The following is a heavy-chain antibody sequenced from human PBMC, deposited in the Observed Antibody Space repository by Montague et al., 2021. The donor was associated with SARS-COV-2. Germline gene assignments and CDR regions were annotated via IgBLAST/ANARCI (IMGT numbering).Heavy chain of an antibody. Sequence: SETLSLTCAVYGGSFSGYYWSWIRQPPEKGLEWIGEINQSGRTNTNPSPKIRVIISVDTSKNQFSLKLSSVTAADTAVYYCARRGSSVCGVTVSTELDYWGPGILVIVSS. D-gene: IGHD1-26*01. CDR1: GGSFSGYY. CDR2: INQSGRT. V-gene: IGHV4-34*01. J-gene: IGHJ4*02. CDR3: ARRGSSVCGVTVSTELDY.